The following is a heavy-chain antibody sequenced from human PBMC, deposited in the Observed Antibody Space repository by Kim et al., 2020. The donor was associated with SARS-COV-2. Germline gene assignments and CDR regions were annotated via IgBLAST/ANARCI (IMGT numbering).Heavy chain of an antibody. D-gene: IGHD3-22*01. J-gene: IGHJ3*01. CDR3: ARDGTMIVVGNDAFDF. CDR1: GFTFSNYW. V-gene: IGHV3-7*01. CDR2: IKQDGSEK. Sequence: GGSLRLSCAASGFTFSNYWMSWVRQAPGKGLEWVASIKQDGSEKYFVDSVKGRFTISRDNAKNSLYLQMNSLRAEDTAVYYCARDGTMIVVGNDAFDFWGQGTMVSVSS.